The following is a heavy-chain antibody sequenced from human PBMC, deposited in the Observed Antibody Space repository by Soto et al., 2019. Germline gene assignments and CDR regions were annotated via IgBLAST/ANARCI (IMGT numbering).Heavy chain of an antibody. D-gene: IGHD6-13*01. CDR3: AKETPNLAAAGRRGYYYYYGMDV. V-gene: IGHV3-30*18. CDR1: GCTFSSCR. J-gene: IGHJ6*02. Sequence: GGSLRLSCAASGCTFSSCRMHWVRQAPGKGLEWVAVISYDGSNKYYADSVKGRFTISRDNSKNTLYLQMNSLRAEDTAVYYCAKETPNLAAAGRRGYYYYYGMDVWGQGTTVTSP. CDR2: ISYDGSNK.